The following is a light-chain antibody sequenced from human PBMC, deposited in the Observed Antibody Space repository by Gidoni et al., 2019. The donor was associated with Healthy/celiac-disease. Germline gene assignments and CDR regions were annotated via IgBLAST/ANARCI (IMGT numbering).Light chain of an antibody. CDR2: EVS. CDR1: SSDVGGYNY. CDR3: SSYAGSNNVV. Sequence: QSALTQPPSASGSPGQSVTISCTGTSSDVGGYNYVPWYQQHPGKAPKLMIYEVSKRPPGVPDRFSGSKSGNTASLTVSGLQAEDEADYYCSSYAGSNNVVFGGGTKLTVL. V-gene: IGLV2-8*01. J-gene: IGLJ2*01.